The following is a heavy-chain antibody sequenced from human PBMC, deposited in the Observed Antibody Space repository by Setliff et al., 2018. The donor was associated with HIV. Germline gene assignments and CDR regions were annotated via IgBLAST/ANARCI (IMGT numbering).Heavy chain of an antibody. D-gene: IGHD3-22*01. Sequence: PSETLSLTCTVSGGSISSHYWSCIRQPPGKGLEWIGSIDYRGSTNYNPSLKSRVTISVDTSKNQSSLKLSSVTAAYAAVYYCARDLGGGRSGYYYDRTIDYWGQGTLVTVSS. J-gene: IGHJ4*02. V-gene: IGHV4-59*11. CDR3: ARDLGGGRSGYYYDRTIDY. CDR1: GGSISSHY. CDR2: IDYRGST.